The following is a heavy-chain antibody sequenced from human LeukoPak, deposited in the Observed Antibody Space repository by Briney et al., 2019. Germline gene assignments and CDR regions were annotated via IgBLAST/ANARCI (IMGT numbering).Heavy chain of an antibody. CDR1: GFTFSSYG. Sequence: PGGSLRLSCAASGFTFSSYGMHWVRQAPGKGLEWVAVISYDGSNKYYADSVKGRFTISRDNSKNTLYLQMNSLRAEDTAVYYCAKREGSSGYYYTIDYWGQGTLVTVSS. CDR3: AKREGSSGYYYTIDY. D-gene: IGHD3-22*01. V-gene: IGHV3-30*18. CDR2: ISYDGSNK. J-gene: IGHJ4*02.